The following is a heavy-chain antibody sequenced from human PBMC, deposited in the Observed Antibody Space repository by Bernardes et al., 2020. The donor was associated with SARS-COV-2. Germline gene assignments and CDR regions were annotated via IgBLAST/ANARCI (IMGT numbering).Heavy chain of an antibody. CDR2: VHFNGDT. J-gene: IGHJ5*02. CDR1: GGSVIGSFY. V-gene: IGHV4-31*03. CDR3: AREGGGATDL. D-gene: IGHD4-17*01. Sequence: SETLSLTCTVSGGSVIGSFYWSWIRQHPGKGLEWVGYVHFNGDTFYNPSLRSRPSISIDTSKNQFSLNLTSMTAADAAIYYCAREGGGATDLWGQGTLVTVSS.